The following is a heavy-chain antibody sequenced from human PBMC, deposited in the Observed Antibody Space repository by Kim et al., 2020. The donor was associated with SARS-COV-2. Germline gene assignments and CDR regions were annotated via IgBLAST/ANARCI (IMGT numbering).Heavy chain of an antibody. CDR2: ISWNSGSI. CDR3: AKDSAYYGSGSYVIDY. V-gene: IGHV3-9*01. CDR1: GFTFDDYA. Sequence: GGSLRLSCAASGFTFDDYAMHWVRQAPGKGLEWVSGISWNSGSIGYADSVKGRFTISRDNAKNSLYLQMNSLRAEDTALYYCAKDSAYYGSGSYVIDYWG. D-gene: IGHD3-10*01. J-gene: IGHJ4*01.